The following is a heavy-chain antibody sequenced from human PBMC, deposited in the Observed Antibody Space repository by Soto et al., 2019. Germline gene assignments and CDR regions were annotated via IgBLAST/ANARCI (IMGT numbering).Heavy chain of an antibody. J-gene: IGHJ3*02. CDR1: GFTFSSYS. CDR3: ARDHRAARAFDI. V-gene: IGHV3-21*01. CDR2: ISSSSSYI. Sequence: VGSLRLSCAASGFTFSSYSMNWVRQAPGKGLEWVSSISSSSSYIYYADSVKGRFTISRDNAKNSLYLQMNSLRAEDTAVYYCARDHRAARAFDIWGQGTMVTVSS. D-gene: IGHD6-6*01.